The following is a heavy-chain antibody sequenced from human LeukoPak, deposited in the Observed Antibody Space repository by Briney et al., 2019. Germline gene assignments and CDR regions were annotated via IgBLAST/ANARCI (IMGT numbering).Heavy chain of an antibody. Sequence: PSETLSLTCTVSGGSISSSSYYWGWIRQPPGKGLEWIGSIYYSGSTYYNPSLKSRVTISVDTSKNQFSLKLSSVTAADPAVYYCARQATVGRTGGLFDYWGQGTLVTVSS. V-gene: IGHV4-39*01. CDR3: ARQATVGRTGGLFDY. CDR2: IYYSGST. CDR1: GGSISSSSYY. J-gene: IGHJ4*02. D-gene: IGHD3-10*01.